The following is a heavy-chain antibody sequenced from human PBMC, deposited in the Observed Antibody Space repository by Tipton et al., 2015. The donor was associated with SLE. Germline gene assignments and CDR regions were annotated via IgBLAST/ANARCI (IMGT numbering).Heavy chain of an antibody. J-gene: IGHJ4*02. CDR2: IYYSGST. V-gene: IGHV4-30-4*01. CDR3: ARAPLGSYYDY. CDR1: GGSISSGDYY. Sequence: TLRLSCTVSGGSISSGDYYWSWIRQPPGKGLEWIGYIYYSGSTYYNPSLKSRVTISVDTSKNQFSLKLSSVTAADTAVYYCARAPLGSYYDYWGQGTLVTVSS. D-gene: IGHD1-26*01.